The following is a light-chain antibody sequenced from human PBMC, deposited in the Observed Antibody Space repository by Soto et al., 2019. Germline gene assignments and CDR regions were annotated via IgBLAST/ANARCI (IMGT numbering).Light chain of an antibody. CDR3: QQSYSTLLT. CDR2: AAS. Sequence: DIQMTQSPSSLSASVGDRVTITCRASQSIRSYLNWYQQKPGKAPKLLIYAASSLQSGVPSRFSGSGSGTDVTLTISSLQPEDFATYYCQQSYSTLLTFGPGTKVDIK. CDR1: QSIRSY. J-gene: IGKJ3*01. V-gene: IGKV1-39*01.